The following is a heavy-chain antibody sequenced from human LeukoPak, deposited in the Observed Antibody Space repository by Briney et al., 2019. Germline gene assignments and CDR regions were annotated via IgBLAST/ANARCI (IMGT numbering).Heavy chain of an antibody. CDR1: GGSISSYY. CDR3: ARAVDYYDSSGYPGWFDP. CDR2: IYYSGST. J-gene: IGHJ5*02. V-gene: IGHV4-59*01. Sequence: SETLSLTCTVSGGSISSYYWSWIRQPPGKGLEWIGYIYYSGSTNYNPSLKSRVTISVDTSKNQFSLKLSSVTAADTAVYYRARAVDYYDSSGYPGWFDPWGQGTLVTVSS. D-gene: IGHD3-22*01.